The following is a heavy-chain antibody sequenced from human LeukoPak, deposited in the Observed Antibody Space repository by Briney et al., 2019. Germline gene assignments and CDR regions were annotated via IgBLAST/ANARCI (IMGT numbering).Heavy chain of an antibody. CDR3: ARVPSPPNWFDP. CDR1: GGSISSSTYY. CDR2: IYYSGTT. Sequence: SETLSLTCTVSGGSISSSTYYWAWVRQPPGKGLEWIASIYYSGTTYYNPSLESRVTISLDTSRNQFSLKLSSVTAADTAVYYCARVPSPPNWFDPWGQGTLVTVSS. J-gene: IGHJ5*02. V-gene: IGHV4-39*07.